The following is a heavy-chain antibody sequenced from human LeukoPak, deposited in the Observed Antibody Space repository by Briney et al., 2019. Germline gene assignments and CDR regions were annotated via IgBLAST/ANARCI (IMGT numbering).Heavy chain of an antibody. V-gene: IGHV3-7*01. CDR2: IKEDGSEK. D-gene: IGHD3-22*01. J-gene: IGHJ4*02. Sequence: GGSLRLSCAASGFIFGDFWMTWVRQAPGKGLEWVANIKEDGSEKYCVDSVKGRFTISRDNAKNTLYLQMNSLRAEDTAMYYCAREYYYNRSGHGCSAHWGQGTLVTVSS. CDR3: AREYYYNRSGHGCSAH. CDR1: GFIFGDFW.